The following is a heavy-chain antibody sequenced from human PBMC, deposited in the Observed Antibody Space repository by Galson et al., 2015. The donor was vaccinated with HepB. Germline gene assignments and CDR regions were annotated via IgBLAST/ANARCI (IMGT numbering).Heavy chain of an antibody. Sequence: SLRLSCAASGFSFSSYGMHWVRQAPGKGLEWVAVVSYDGSNKYYADSVKGRFTISRDNSKNTLYLHMNSLRADDTAVYYCAKAVVKRGFSAYGSDYWGQGTLVTVSS. CDR3: AKAVVKRGFSAYGSDY. CDR2: VSYDGSNK. V-gene: IGHV3-30*18. D-gene: IGHD5-12*01. CDR1: GFSFSSYG. J-gene: IGHJ4*02.